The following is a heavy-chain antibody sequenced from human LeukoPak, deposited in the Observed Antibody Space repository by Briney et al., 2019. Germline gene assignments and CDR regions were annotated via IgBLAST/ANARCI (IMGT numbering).Heavy chain of an antibody. CDR1: GYTFTSYG. J-gene: IGHJ4*02. D-gene: IGHD6-13*01. CDR3: ARGMYSSSWSYFDY. Sequence: ASVKVSCKASGYTFTSYGISWVRQAPGQGLEWMRWISAYNGNTNYAQKLQGRVTMTTDTSTSTAYMELRSLRSDDTAVYYCARGMYSSSWSYFDYWGQGTLVTVSS. V-gene: IGHV1-18*01. CDR2: ISAYNGNT.